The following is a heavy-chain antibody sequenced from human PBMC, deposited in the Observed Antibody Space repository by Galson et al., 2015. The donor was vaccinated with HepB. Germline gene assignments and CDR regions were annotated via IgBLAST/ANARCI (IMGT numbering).Heavy chain of an antibody. V-gene: IGHV3-66*01. CDR1: GFTVSSNY. CDR3: ARGGIWVRGPNREDY. J-gene: IGHJ4*02. CDR2: IYSGGST. Sequence: SLRLSCAASGFTVSSNYMSWVRQAPGKGLEWVSVIYSGGSTYYADSVKGRFTISRDNSKNTLYLQMNSLRAEDTAVYYCARGGIWVRGPNREDYWGQGTLVTVSS. D-gene: IGHD3-10*01.